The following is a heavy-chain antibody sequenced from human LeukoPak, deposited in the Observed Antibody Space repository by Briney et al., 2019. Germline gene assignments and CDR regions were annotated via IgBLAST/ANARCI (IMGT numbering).Heavy chain of an antibody. CDR1: GFTFSSYW. J-gene: IGHJ4*02. V-gene: IGHV3-53*01. CDR3: ARERGYTYGTSLYYFDY. D-gene: IGHD5-18*01. CDR2: IHSDGST. Sequence: GGSLRLSCAASGFTFSSYWMHWVRQAPGKGLEWVSVIHSDGSTFYADSVKGRFTISRDNSKNTLYLQMNSLRAEDTAVYYCARERGYTYGTSLYYFDYWGQGTLVTVSS.